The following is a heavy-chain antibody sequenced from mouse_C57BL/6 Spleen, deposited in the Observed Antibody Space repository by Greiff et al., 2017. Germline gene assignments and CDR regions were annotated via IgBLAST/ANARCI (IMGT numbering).Heavy chain of an antibody. CDR2: IHPNSGST. J-gene: IGHJ1*03. V-gene: IGHV1-64*01. CDR3: ARGWDDWYFDV. CDR1: GYTFTSYW. D-gene: IGHD4-1*01. Sequence: QVQLQQPGAELVKPGASVKLSCKASGYTFTSYWMHWVKQRPGQGLEWIGMIHPNSGSTNYNEKFKSKATLTVEQSSSTAYMQRSSLTSEDSAVYYWARGWDDWYFDVWGTGTTVTVSS.